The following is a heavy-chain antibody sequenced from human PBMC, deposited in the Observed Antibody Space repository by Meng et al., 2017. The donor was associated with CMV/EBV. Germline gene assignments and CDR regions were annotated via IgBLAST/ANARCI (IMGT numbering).Heavy chain of an antibody. Sequence: YGGSFSGYYWSWIRQPPGKGLEWIGEINHSGSTNYNPSLKSRVTISVDTSKNQFSLKLSSVTAAETAVYYCARSVVVIATRRGYFDLWGRGTLVTVSS. CDR1: GGSFSGYY. V-gene: IGHV4-34*01. J-gene: IGHJ2*01. CDR2: INHSGST. CDR3: ARSVVVIATRRGYFDL. D-gene: IGHD2-21*01.